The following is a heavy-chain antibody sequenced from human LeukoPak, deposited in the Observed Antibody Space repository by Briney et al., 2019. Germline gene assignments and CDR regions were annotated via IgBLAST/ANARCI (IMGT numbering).Heavy chain of an antibody. CDR2: ISYGGGNK. D-gene: IGHD5-12*01. Sequence: GGSLRLSCAASGFTFTIYDMHWVRQAPGKGLEWLAVISYGGGNKYSADSVKGRFTISRDHYKNTLFLQMNSLRAEDTAVYYCARVLPKAYSGSYYYYYGIDAWGQGTMVTVSS. CDR3: ARVLPKAYSGSYYYYYGIDA. V-gene: IGHV3-30*04. CDR1: GFTFTIYD. J-gene: IGHJ6*02.